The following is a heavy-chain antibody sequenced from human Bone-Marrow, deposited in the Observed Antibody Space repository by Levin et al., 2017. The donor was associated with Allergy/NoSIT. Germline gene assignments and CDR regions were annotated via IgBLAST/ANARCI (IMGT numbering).Heavy chain of an antibody. CDR1: GDIFSNYA. J-gene: IGHJ4*02. CDR2: IIPIFGTA. D-gene: IGHD6-13*01. Sequence: VASVKVSCKASGDIFSNYAISWVRQAPGQGLEWMGGIIPIFGTADYAQKFQGRVTITADESTSAAYMELSSLRSEDTAVYYCASGYRSIWNHFDYWGQGTLVTVSS. CDR3: ASGYRSIWNHFDY. V-gene: IGHV1-69*13.